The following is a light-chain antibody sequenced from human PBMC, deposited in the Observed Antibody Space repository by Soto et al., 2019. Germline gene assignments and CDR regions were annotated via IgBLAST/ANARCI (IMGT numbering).Light chain of an antibody. Sequence: EIVLTQSPGTLSLSPGERATLSFRASQSVSSNYITWYQQKPGQAPRRLIFGASSRATGIPDRFSGSGPGTDFTLTISRLEPEDFAVYYCQQYGSSPSTFGQGTKVDIK. V-gene: IGKV3-20*01. CDR3: QQYGSSPST. CDR1: QSVSSNY. J-gene: IGKJ1*01. CDR2: GAS.